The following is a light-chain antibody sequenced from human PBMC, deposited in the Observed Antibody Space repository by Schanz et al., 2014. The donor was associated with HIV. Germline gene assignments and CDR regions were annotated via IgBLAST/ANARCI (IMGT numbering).Light chain of an antibody. CDR2: DVT. V-gene: IGLV2-14*03. CDR3: SSYTSSNTVV. J-gene: IGLJ2*01. Sequence: QSALTQPASVSGSPGQSITISCTGTSSDIGHYNYVSWYQQHPGKAPKLLIYDVTNRPSGVSNRFSGSKSGNTASLAISGLQAEDEAHYYCSSYTSSNTVVFGGGTKLTVL. CDR1: SSDIGHYNY.